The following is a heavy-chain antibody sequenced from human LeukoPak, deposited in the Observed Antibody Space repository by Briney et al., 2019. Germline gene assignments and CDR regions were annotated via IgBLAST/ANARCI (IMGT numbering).Heavy chain of an antibody. CDR3: ATGRRHLIYDY. D-gene: IGHD1-1*01. J-gene: IGHJ4*02. Sequence: SETLSLTCTVSGGSITSGSYYWGWLRQPPGKGLEWIGQMYYSGSTYYNPSLKGRVSISVDTSRNQFSLKLSSVAAADTAVYYCATGRRHLIYDYWGQGTLVTVS. CDR1: GGSITSGSYY. CDR2: MYYSGST. V-gene: IGHV4-39*01.